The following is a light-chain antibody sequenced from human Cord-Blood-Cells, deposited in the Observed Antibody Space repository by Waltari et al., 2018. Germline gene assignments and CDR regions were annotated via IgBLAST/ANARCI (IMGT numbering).Light chain of an antibody. CDR3: SSYTSSSTLV. CDR1: SSDAGGYNY. J-gene: IGLJ3*02. V-gene: IGLV2-14*03. CDR2: DVS. Sequence: QSALTQPASVSGSPGQSITISCTGTSSDAGGYNYVSWYKQHPGKAPKLMIYDVSNRPSGVSNRFSGSKSGTTASLTISGLQAEDEADYYCSSYTSSSTLVFGGGTKLTVL.